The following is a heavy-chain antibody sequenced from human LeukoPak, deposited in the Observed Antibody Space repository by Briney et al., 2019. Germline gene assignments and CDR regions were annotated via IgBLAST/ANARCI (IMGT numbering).Heavy chain of an antibody. V-gene: IGHV5-51*01. CDR2: IYPGDSDT. J-gene: IGHJ4*02. CDR1: GYSFSTYW. Sequence: GESLKISCQGSGYSFSTYWIAWVRQMPGKGLELMGIIYPGDSDTRYSPSFQGQVTISADKSISTAYLQWSSLKVSDSAMYYCARHGVTGNSSSPNDYWGQGTLVTVSS. CDR3: ARHGVTGNSSSPNDY. D-gene: IGHD6-6*01.